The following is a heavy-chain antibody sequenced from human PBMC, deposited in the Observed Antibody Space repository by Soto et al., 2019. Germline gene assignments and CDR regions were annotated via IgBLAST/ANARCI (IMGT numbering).Heavy chain of an antibody. CDR1: GFTFSNAW. J-gene: IGHJ5*02. D-gene: IGHD3-10*01. CDR2: IKSKTDGGTT. Sequence: EVQLVESEGSLVKPGGSLIITCAASGFTFSNAWMSWVRQAPGKGLEWVGRIKSKTDGGTTDYAAPVKGRFTISRDDSKNTLYLQMNGLKTEDTAVYYCTTLGSILLWFGVPTWGQGTLVTVSS. V-gene: IGHV3-15*01. CDR3: TTLGSILLWFGVPT.